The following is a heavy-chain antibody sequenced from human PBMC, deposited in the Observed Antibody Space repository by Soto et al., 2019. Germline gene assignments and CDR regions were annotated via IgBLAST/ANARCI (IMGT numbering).Heavy chain of an antibody. CDR3: AKDGNGYLYYFYGMDV. D-gene: IGHD3-16*02. Sequence: GESLKISCKASGYSFITYWIAWVRQMPGKGLEWMGIIYPGDSDTRYSPSFHGQVTISADKSISTACLQWSSLKASDTALYYCAKDGNGYLYYFYGMDVWGQGTTVTVSS. CDR1: GYSFITYW. J-gene: IGHJ6*02. V-gene: IGHV5-51*01. CDR2: IYPGDSDT.